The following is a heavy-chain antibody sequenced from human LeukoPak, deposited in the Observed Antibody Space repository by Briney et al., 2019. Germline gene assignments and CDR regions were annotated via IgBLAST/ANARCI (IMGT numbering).Heavy chain of an antibody. CDR1: GFTFSTYA. D-gene: IGHD3-10*01. CDR3: AKDRFGNNWFDP. V-gene: IGHV3-23*01. CDR2: VSTGGYT. Sequence: PGGSLRLSCEPSGFTFSTYAMNWVRQLPGKGPDWVSSVSTGGYTYYADSVKGRFTISRDNSKNTLYLQMNSLRAEDTAVYYCAKDRFGNNWFDPWGQGTLVTVSS. J-gene: IGHJ5*02.